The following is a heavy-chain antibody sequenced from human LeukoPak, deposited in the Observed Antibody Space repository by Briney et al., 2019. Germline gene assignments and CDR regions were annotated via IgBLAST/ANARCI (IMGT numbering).Heavy chain of an antibody. CDR1: GGSLSGYY. CDR3: ASSTSWPNWFDP. CDR2: INHSGST. V-gene: IGHV4-34*01. Sequence: SETLALTCAVYGGSLSGYYWSWIRQPPGKGLEWIGEINHSGSTNYNPSLKSRVTISVDTSKNQFSLKLSSVTAADTAVYYCASSTSWPNWFDPWGQGTLVTVSS. J-gene: IGHJ5*02. D-gene: IGHD2-2*01.